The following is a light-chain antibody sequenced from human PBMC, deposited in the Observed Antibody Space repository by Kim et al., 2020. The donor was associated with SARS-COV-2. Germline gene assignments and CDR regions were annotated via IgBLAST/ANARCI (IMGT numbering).Light chain of an antibody. Sequence: SSELTQDPAVSVALGQTVRITCQGDSLRSYYASWYQQKPGQAPVLVIYGKNNRPSGIPDRFSGSSSGNTASLTIPGEQAEDEADYYCKSRDSSGKVVFGGGTQLTVL. CDR3: KSRDSSGKVV. CDR1: SLRSYY. CDR2: GKN. V-gene: IGLV3-19*01. J-gene: IGLJ2*01.